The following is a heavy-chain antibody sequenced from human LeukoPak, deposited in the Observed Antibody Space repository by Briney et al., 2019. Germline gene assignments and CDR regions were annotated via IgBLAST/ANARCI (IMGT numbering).Heavy chain of an antibody. CDR3: AKDATIAAAS. V-gene: IGHV3-23*01. J-gene: IGHJ4*02. CDR1: GLTFSSNA. CDR2: ISGSGGST. Sequence: GGSLRPSWAASGLTFSSNARSWFRQAPGKGLEWVSAISGSGGSTYYADSVKGRFTISRDNSKNTLYLQMNSLRAEDTAVYYCAKDATIAAASWGQGTLVTVSS. D-gene: IGHD6-13*01.